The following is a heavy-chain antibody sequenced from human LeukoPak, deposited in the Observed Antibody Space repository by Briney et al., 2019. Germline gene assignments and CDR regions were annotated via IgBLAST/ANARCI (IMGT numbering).Heavy chain of an antibody. D-gene: IGHD3-10*01. V-gene: IGHV1-2*02. CDR1: GYTFTGYY. CDR2: INPNSGGT. Sequence: GASVKVSCKASGYTFTGYYMHWVRQAPGQGLEWMGWINPNSGGTNYAQKFQGRVTMTRDTSISTAYMELSKLRSDDTAVYYCARSNRDMVRGVIDYWGQGTLVTVSS. CDR3: ARSNRDMVRGVIDY. J-gene: IGHJ4*02.